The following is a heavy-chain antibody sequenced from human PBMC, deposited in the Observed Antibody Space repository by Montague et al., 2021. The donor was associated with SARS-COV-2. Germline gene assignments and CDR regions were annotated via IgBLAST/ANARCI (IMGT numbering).Heavy chain of an antibody. D-gene: IGHD3-16*01. CDR1: RDSISSHNYF. J-gene: IGHJ3*02. Sequence: SETLSLTCTVSRDSISSHNYFWAWIRQPPGKGRVWIGSVDYSGLTIYNPSRESPVTISVDTSKKQFSLKVNSVTAAATAVYYCAKDVEALAWGTFDIWGQGTMVTVSS. CDR3: AKDVEALAWGTFDI. CDR2: VDYSGLT. V-gene: IGHV4-39*07.